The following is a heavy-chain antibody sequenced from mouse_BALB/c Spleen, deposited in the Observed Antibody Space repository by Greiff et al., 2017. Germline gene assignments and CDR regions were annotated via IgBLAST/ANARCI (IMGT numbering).Heavy chain of an antibody. Sequence: EVHLVESGGGLVKPGGSLKLSCAASGFAFSSYDMSWVRQTPEKRLEWVAYISSGGGSTYYPDTEKGRFTISRDNAKNTLYLQMSSLKSEDTAMYYCARHGNYYAMDYWGQGTSVTVSS. D-gene: IGHD2-1*01. J-gene: IGHJ4*01. V-gene: IGHV5-12-1*01. CDR2: ISSGGGST. CDR3: ARHGNYYAMDY. CDR1: GFAFSSYD.